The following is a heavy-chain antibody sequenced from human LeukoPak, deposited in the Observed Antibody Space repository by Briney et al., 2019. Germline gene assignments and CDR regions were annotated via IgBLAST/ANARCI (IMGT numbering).Heavy chain of an antibody. V-gene: IGHV3-30*03. Sequence: GGSLRLSCAASGFTFSSYGMHWFRQAPGKGLEWVAVISYDGSNKYYADSVKGRFTISRDNSKNTLYLQMNSLRAEDTAVYYCTTAEQLVDWGDFDYWGQGTLVTVSS. CDR1: GFTFSSYG. D-gene: IGHD6-13*01. J-gene: IGHJ4*02. CDR2: ISYDGSNK. CDR3: TTAEQLVDWGDFDY.